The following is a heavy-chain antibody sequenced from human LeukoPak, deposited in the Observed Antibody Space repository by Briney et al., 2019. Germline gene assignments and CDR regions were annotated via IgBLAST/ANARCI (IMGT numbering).Heavy chain of an antibody. CDR3: ARDAGGYGMDV. D-gene: IGHD3-16*01. Sequence: PGGSLRLSCAASGFTFSNYEMNWVRQAPGKGLEWVSSISSSSSYIYYADSVKGRFTISRDNAKNSLYLQMNSLRAEDTAVYYCARDAGGYGMDVWGQGTTVTVSS. CDR1: GFTFSNYE. J-gene: IGHJ6*02. CDR2: ISSSSSYI. V-gene: IGHV3-21*01.